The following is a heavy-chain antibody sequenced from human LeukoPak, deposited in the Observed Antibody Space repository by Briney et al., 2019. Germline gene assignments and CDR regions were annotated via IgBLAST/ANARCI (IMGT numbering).Heavy chain of an antibody. Sequence: GGSLRLSCAAFGFTVRSDDMNWVRQAPGKGLEWVSILDSDGSPSYADSVKGRFTISGDNSKNTLDLQMNSLGAEDTAVYYCARAAAGRAYYHYGMDVWGQGTTVTVSS. CDR1: GFTVRSDD. V-gene: IGHV3-53*01. D-gene: IGHD6-13*01. CDR2: LDSDGSP. CDR3: ARAAAGRAYYHYGMDV. J-gene: IGHJ6*02.